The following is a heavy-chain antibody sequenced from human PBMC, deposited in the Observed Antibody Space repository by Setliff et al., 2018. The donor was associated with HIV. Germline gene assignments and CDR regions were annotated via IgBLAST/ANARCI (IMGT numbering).Heavy chain of an antibody. CDR2: MNPNSGNT. CDR1: GYTFTSYD. J-gene: IGHJ6*03. D-gene: IGHD3-10*01. Sequence: SVKVSCKPSGYTFTSYDINWVRQATGQGLEWMGWMNPNSGNTGYAQKFQGRVIMTRNTSISTAYMELSSLRSDDTAVYYCARGRSLVRGSGSPEYYYMDVWGRGTTVTVSS. V-gene: IGHV1-8*02. CDR3: ARGRSLVRGSGSPEYYYMDV.